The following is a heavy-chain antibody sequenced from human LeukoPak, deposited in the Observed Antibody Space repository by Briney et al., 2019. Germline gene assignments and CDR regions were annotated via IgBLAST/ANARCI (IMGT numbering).Heavy chain of an antibody. J-gene: IGHJ3*02. V-gene: IGHV3-53*01. Sequence: PGGSLRLSCAASGFTVSSNYMSWVRQAPGKGLEWVSVIYSGGSTYYADSVKGRFTISRDNSKNTLYLQMNSLRAEDTAVYYCAKAEEMATIFDAFDIWGQGTMVTVSS. CDR2: IYSGGST. CDR3: AKAEEMATIFDAFDI. CDR1: GFTVSSNY. D-gene: IGHD5-24*01.